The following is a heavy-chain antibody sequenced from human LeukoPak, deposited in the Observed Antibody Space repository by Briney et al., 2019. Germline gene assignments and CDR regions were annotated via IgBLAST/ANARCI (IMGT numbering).Heavy chain of an antibody. CDR1: GFTFSSYS. CDR3: ARDALHYYTSGFAP. D-gene: IGHD1-26*01. V-gene: IGHV3-21*01. J-gene: IGHJ5*02. Sequence: GRSLRLSCAASGFTFSSYSMNWVRQAPGKGLEWVSSISSSSSNIYYADSVKGRFTISRDNAKNSLYLQMNSLRAEDTAVYYCARDALHYYTSGFAPWGQGTLVTVSS. CDR2: ISSSSSNI.